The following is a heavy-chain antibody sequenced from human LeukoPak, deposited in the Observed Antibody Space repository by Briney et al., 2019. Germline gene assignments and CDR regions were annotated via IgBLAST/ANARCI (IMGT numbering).Heavy chain of an antibody. CDR2: INHSGST. V-gene: IGHV4-34*01. D-gene: IGHD3-9*01. J-gene: IGHJ5*02. Sequence: SETLSLTCAVYGGSSSGYYWSWIRQPPGKGLEWIGEINHSGSTNYNPSLKSRVTISVDTSKNQFSLKLSSVTAADTAVYYCARGLRLRYFDWSLLRDWFDPWGQGTLVTVSS. CDR3: ARGLRLRYFDWSLLRDWFDP. CDR1: GGSSSGYY.